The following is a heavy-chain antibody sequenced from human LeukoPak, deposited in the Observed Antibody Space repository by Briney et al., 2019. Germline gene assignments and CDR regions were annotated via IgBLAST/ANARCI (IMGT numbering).Heavy chain of an antibody. CDR3: AREGGIAARWGDVDY. J-gene: IGHJ4*02. CDR2: ISGSGGST. CDR1: GFTFSSYA. D-gene: IGHD6-6*01. V-gene: IGHV3-23*01. Sequence: QPGGSLRLSCAASGFTFSSYAMSWVRQAPGKGLEWVSAISGSGGSTYYADSVKGRFTISRDISKNTLYLQMNSLRPEDTAVYYCAREGGIAARWGDVDYWGQGTLVTVSS.